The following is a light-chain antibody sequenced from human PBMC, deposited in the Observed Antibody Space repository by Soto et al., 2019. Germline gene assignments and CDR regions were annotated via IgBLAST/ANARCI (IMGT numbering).Light chain of an antibody. Sequence: QSALTQPASVSGSPGQSITISCTGALSDVGGDDYVSWYQHHPGKAPKLILYDVSNRPSGVSNRFSGSKSGNTASLTISVLQTEDEAEYYCSSYANVIFGGGTKLTVL. CDR3: SSYANVI. V-gene: IGLV2-14*01. J-gene: IGLJ2*01. CDR1: LSDVGGDDY. CDR2: DVS.